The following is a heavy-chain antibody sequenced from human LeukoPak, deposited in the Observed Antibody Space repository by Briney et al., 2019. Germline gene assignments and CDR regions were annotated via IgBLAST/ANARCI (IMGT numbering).Heavy chain of an antibody. CDR3: ARVAEDCSSTSCYAGVDY. V-gene: IGHV1-2*02. D-gene: IGHD2-2*01. Sequence: ASVKVSCKASGYTFTGYYMHWVRRAPGQGIEWVGWINPNSGGTNYAQKFQGRVTMTRDTSISTAYMELSRLRSDDTAVYYCARVAEDCSSTSCYAGVDYWGQGTLVTVSS. CDR1: GYTFTGYY. J-gene: IGHJ4*02. CDR2: INPNSGGT.